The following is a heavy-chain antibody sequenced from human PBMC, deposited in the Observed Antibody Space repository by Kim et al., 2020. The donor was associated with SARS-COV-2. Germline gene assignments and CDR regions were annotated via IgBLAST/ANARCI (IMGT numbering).Heavy chain of an antibody. Sequence: GSLRLSCAASGFTVSSNYMSWVRQAPGKGLEWVSVIYSGGSTYYADSVKGRFTISRDNSKNTLYLQMNSLRAEDTAVYYCARDHPRYTDGYVDYWGQGT. D-gene: IGHD5-18*01. CDR1: GFTVSSNY. J-gene: IGHJ4*02. CDR3: ARDHPRYTDGYVDY. V-gene: IGHV3-66*01. CDR2: IYSGGST.